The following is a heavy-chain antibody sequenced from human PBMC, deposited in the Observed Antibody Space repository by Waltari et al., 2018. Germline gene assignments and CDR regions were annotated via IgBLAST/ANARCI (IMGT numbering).Heavy chain of an antibody. Sequence: QESCPGLVKPSGTRSLPCAVPGASITSSYWWSWVRQSPWKGLEWIGQVHGSGRTNYNPSFASRVIMSLDTSTNQFSLKVTSATAADTAAYYCARDRGRGLYLDSWGQGTLVTVSP. CDR1: GASITSSYW. CDR2: VHGSGRT. D-gene: IGHD2-15*01. CDR3: ARDRGRGLYLDS. J-gene: IGHJ4*02. V-gene: IGHV4-4*02.